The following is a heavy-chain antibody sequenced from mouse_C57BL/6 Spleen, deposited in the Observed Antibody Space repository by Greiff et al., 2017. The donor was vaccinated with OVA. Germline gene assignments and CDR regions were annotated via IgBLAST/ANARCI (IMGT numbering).Heavy chain of an antibody. V-gene: IGHV1-20*01. J-gene: IGHJ4*01. CDR1: GYSFTGYF. CDR3: ARHSNYQGYYAMDY. D-gene: IGHD2-5*01. Sequence: EVKLMESGPELVKPGDSVKISCKASGYSFTGYFMNWVMQSHGKSLEWIGRINPYNGDTFYNQKFKGKATLTVDKSSSTAHMELRSLTSEDSAVYYCARHSNYQGYYAMDYWGQGTSVTVSS. CDR2: INPYNGDT.